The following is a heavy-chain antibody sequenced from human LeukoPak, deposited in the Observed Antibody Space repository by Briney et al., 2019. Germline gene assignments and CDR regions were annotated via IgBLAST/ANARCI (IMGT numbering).Heavy chain of an antibody. V-gene: IGHV3-7*01. CDR3: ARDLTPLIQLWPRSLDYNYGMDV. J-gene: IGHJ6*02. CDR2: IKEDGSEI. CDR1: GFTFSNYY. Sequence: GESLRLSCAASGFTFSNYYMNWVRQAPGKGLEWVANIKEDGSEIYYVDGVKGRFTISRDNANNSLYLQMNSLRAEDTAVYYCARDLTPLIQLWPRSLDYNYGMDVWGQGTTVTVSS. D-gene: IGHD5-24*01.